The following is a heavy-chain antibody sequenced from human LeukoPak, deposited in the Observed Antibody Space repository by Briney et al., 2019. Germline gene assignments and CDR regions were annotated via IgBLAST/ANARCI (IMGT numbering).Heavy chain of an antibody. Sequence: SETLSLTCTVSGGSISSYYWSWIRQPPGKGLEWIGYIYYSGSTNYNPSLKSRVTISVDTSKNQFSVKLSSVTAADTAVYYCARGLRFLEWLSPVEAFDIWGQGTMVTVSS. CDR3: ARGLRFLEWLSPVEAFDI. J-gene: IGHJ3*02. CDR2: IYYSGST. V-gene: IGHV4-59*01. CDR1: GGSISSYY. D-gene: IGHD3-3*01.